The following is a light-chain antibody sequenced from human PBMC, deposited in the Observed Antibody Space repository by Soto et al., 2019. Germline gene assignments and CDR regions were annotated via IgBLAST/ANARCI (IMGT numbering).Light chain of an antibody. J-gene: IGLJ1*01. Sequence: QSVLTQPPSVSGAPGQRVTISCTGSSSNIGAGYDVHWYQQLPGTAPKLLIYGNSNRPSGVPDRFSGSKSGTSASLAITGLQPEDEADYYCQSYDSSLSGRGYVFGTGTKVTVL. CDR3: QSYDSSLSGRGYV. CDR2: GNS. CDR1: SSNIGAGYD. V-gene: IGLV1-40*01.